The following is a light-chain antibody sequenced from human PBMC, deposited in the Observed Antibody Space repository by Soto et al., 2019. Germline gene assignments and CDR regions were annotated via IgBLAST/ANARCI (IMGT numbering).Light chain of an antibody. J-gene: IGKJ2*01. CDR1: QSLLHSNGYNY. CDR2: LGS. Sequence: DIVMTQSPLSLPVTPGEPASISCRSSQSLLHSNGYNYLDWYLQKPGKSPQLRMYLGSNRASGVPDRFSGSGSGTDFTLKISRVEAEDVGVYYCMQALQTPYTFGQGTKLEIK. V-gene: IGKV2-28*01. CDR3: MQALQTPYT.